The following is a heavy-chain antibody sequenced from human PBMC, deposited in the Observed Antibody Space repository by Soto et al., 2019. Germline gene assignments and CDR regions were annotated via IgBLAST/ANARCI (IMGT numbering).Heavy chain of an antibody. CDR1: GDSITGAIYY. CDR3: ARRFYAILENDAFDI. CDR2: IYYTGST. V-gene: IGHV4-31*03. J-gene: IGHJ3*02. D-gene: IGHD3-9*01. Sequence: SETLSLTCTVSGDSITGAIYYWSWIRQHPGKGLEWIGYIYYTGSTYYNPSLKSRVSISLDTSKNQFSLTLSSVTAADTAVYYCARRFYAILENDAFDIWGQGTLVTVSS.